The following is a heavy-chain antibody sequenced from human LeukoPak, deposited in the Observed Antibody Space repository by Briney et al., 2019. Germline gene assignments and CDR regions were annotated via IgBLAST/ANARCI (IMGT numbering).Heavy chain of an antibody. CDR1: GFTFRSFA. D-gene: IGHD3-10*01. J-gene: IGHJ4*02. Sequence: GGSLRLSCAASGFTFRSFAMSWVRQAPGKGLEWVSAISGTGGRTYYADSVKGRFTLSRDNSKNTLYLQMNSLRAEDTAVYYCAKEMVQGVFDYWGQGTLVTVSS. CDR2: ISGTGGRT. CDR3: AKEMVQGVFDY. V-gene: IGHV3-23*01.